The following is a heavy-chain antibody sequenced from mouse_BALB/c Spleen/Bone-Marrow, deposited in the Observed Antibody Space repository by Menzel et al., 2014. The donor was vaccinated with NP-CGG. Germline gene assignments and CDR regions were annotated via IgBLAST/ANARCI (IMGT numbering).Heavy chain of an antibody. Sequence: EVKLQESGPELGKPGASVKISCKASGYSFTGYNMYWVKQSHRRSLEWIGYIDPYNGGTSYNQKSKGKATLTVDKSSSTAYMHLNSLTSEDSAIYYCARGMISGYFDVWGAGTTVTVSS. CDR3: ARGMISGYFDV. V-gene: IGHV1S135*01. D-gene: IGHD2-4*01. CDR1: GYSFTGYN. J-gene: IGHJ1*01. CDR2: IDPYNGGT.